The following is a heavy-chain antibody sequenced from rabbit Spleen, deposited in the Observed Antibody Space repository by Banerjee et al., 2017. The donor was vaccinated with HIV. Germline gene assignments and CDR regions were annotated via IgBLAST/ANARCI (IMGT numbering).Heavy chain of an antibody. CDR2: INIVTGKD. J-gene: IGHJ4*01. V-gene: IGHV1S40*01. CDR3: ARDNIGGDYVFNL. CDR1: GVSFSDKDV. Sequence: QSLEESGGDLVKPGASLTLTCTASGVSFSDKDVMCWVRQAPGKGLEWIACINIVTGKDVYATWAKGRFIMSRTSSTTVTLQMTSLTAADTATYFCARDNIGGDYVFNLWGPGTLVTVS. D-gene: IGHD2-1*01.